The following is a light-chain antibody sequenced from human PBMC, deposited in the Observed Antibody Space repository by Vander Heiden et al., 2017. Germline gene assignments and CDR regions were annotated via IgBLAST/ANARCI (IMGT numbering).Light chain of an antibody. CDR2: GKN. CDR3: NSRDSSGNHLNVV. J-gene: IGLJ2*01. V-gene: IGLV3-19*01. CDR1: SLRSYY. Sequence: SSELTQDPAVSVVLGQTVRITCQGDSLRSYYASWVQQKPGQAPVLVIYGKNNRPSGIPDRFSGSSSGNTASLTITGAQAEDEADYYCNSRDSSGNHLNVVFGGGTKLTVL.